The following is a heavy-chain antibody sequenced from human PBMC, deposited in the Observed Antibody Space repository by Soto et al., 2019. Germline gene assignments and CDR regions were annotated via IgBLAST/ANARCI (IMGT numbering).Heavy chain of an antibody. J-gene: IGHJ6*02. V-gene: IGHV3-21*01. CDR3: ARVGCSGGSCYYYYYGMDV. Sequence: PGGSLRLSCAASGFTFSSYSMNWVRQAPGKGLEWVSSISSSSSYIYYADSVKGRFTISRDNAKNSLYLQMNSLRAEDTAVYYCARVGCSGGSCYYYYYGMDVWGQGTTVTVSS. CDR2: ISSSSSYI. D-gene: IGHD2-15*01. CDR1: GFTFSSYS.